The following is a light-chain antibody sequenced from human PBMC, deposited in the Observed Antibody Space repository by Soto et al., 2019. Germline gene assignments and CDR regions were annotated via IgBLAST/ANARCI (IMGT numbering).Light chain of an antibody. CDR2: DVT. V-gene: IGLV2-14*01. Sequence: QSALTQPASVSGSPGQSITISCTGTTSDVGGYDYVSWYQQHPGEAPKLMIYDVTNRPSGVSNRFSGSKSGNTASLTISGLQGEDEDDYYCASYTGSSTGVFGTGTQLTVL. J-gene: IGLJ1*01. CDR1: TSDVGGYDY. CDR3: ASYTGSSTGV.